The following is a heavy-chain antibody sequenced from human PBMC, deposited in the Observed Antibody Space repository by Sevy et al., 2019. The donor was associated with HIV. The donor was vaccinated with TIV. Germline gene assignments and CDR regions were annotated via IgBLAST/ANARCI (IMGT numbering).Heavy chain of an antibody. D-gene: IGHD2-2*01. Sequence: GESLRLSCAASGFTFSSYAMSWVRQAPGKGLEWVSVISGNGGYTYYADSVKGRFTISRDTSKNTLYLQMNSLRAEDTAVYYCAKGSTSSSEVGYFDYWGQGTLVTVSS. V-gene: IGHV3-23*01. CDR1: GFTFSSYA. J-gene: IGHJ4*02. CDR3: AKGSTSSSEVGYFDY. CDR2: ISGNGGYT.